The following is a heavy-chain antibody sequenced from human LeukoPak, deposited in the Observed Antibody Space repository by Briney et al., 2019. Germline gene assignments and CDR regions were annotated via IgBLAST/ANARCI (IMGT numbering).Heavy chain of an antibody. CDR1: GFTFSSYW. J-gene: IGHJ4*02. V-gene: IGHV3-7*01. D-gene: IGHD2-21*02. CDR2: IKQDGSEK. CDR3: GGAGDGGGDCYSFDS. Sequence: GGSLRLSCAASGFTFSSYWMSWVRQAPGKGLEWVANIKQDGSEKYYVDSVKGRFTISRDNAKNSLYLQMNSLRAEDTAVYYCGGAGDGGGDCYSFDSGGQGPRSTVS.